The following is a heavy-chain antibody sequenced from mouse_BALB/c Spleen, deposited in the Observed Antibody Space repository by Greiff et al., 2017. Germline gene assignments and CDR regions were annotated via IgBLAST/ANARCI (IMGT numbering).Heavy chain of an antibody. CDR3: NAKYVNQYFYAMDY. V-gene: IGHV14-4*02. D-gene: IGHD2-10*02. CDR1: GFNIKDYY. CDR2: IDPENGDT. Sequence: VQLQQSGAELVRSGASVKLSCTASGFNIKDYYMHWVKQRPEQGLEWIGWIDPENGDTEYAPKFQGKATMTADTSSNTAYLQLSSLTSEDTAVYYCNAKYVNQYFYAMDYWGQGTSVTVSS. J-gene: IGHJ4*01.